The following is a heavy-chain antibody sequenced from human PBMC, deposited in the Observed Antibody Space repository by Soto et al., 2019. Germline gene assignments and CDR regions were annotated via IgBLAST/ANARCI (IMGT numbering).Heavy chain of an antibody. Sequence: PGGSLRLSCAASGFTFSDYSMHWVRQGPGKGLEWVAVIPSDENIKYYADSVKGRFTISRDNSKNTLYLQMDSLRPEDTAVYYCTRKSITVVRGVTMTSYFDYWGQGTLVTVSS. CDR1: GFTFSDYS. CDR2: IPSDENIK. V-gene: IGHV3-30*14. D-gene: IGHD3-10*01. J-gene: IGHJ4*02. CDR3: TRKSITVVRGVTMTSYFDY.